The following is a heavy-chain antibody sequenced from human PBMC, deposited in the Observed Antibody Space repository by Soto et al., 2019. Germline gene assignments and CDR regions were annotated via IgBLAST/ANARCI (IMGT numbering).Heavy chain of an antibody. Sequence: PSETLSLTCTVSGGSISSYFWSWIRQPPGKGLEWIGYIYYSGSTNYNPSLKSRVTISVDTSKNQFSLKLSSVTAADTAVYYCARDQTGYYDSSGLPHYWGQGTLVTFSS. J-gene: IGHJ4*02. CDR2: IYYSGST. CDR3: ARDQTGYYDSSGLPHY. V-gene: IGHV4-59*01. D-gene: IGHD3-22*01. CDR1: GGSISSYF.